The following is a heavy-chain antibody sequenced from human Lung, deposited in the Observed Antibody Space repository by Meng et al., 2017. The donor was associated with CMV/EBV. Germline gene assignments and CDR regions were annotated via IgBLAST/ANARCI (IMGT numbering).Heavy chain of an antibody. CDR3: AKEACSTTSCYYNYYHGLDV. CDR1: GFTFSSYV. D-gene: IGHD2-2*01. V-gene: IGHV3-23*03. J-gene: IGHJ6*02. Sequence: GESXKISCAASGFTFSSYVMSWVRQAPGKGLEWVSVIYSGGTSTQYADSVKGRFTISRDNSKNTLFLQMKSLRAEDTAVYYFAKEACSTTSCYYNYYHGLDVWXQGTXVTVSS. CDR2: IYSGGTST.